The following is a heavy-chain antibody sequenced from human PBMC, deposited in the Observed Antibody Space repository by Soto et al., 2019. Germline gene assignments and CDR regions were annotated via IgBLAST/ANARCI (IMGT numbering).Heavy chain of an antibody. J-gene: IGHJ5*02. CDR1: GYTYTGYF. D-gene: IGHD3-3*01. CDR3: ARGGGTIHALVA. V-gene: IGHV1-2*02. CDR2: INPNSGAT. Sequence: ASVKVSCKASGYTYTGYFIHWLRQAPGQGLEWMGYINPNSGATKYAPRFQGRVTMTSDTSSRTAYMDLSKLRSDDTAVYYCARGGGTIHALVAWGPGTLVTVSS.